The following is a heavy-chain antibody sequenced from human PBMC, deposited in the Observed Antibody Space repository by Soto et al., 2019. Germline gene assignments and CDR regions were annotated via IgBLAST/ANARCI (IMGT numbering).Heavy chain of an antibody. CDR2: ISAYNGNT. D-gene: IGHD3-3*01. CDR3: ARDGALRFLEWLFVGMDV. J-gene: IGHJ6*02. V-gene: IGHV1-18*04. CDR1: GYTFTSYG. Sequence: GASVKVSCKASGYTFTSYGISWVRQAPGQGLEWMGWISAYNGNTNYAQKLQGRVTMTTDTSTSTAYMELRSLRSDDTAVYYCARDGALRFLEWLFVGMDVWGQGTTVTVS.